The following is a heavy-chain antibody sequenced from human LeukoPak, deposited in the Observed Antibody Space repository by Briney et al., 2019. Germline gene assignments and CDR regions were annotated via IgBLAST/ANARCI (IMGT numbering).Heavy chain of an antibody. D-gene: IGHD3-22*01. CDR2: ISYDGSNK. J-gene: IGHJ4*02. Sequence: PGRSLRLSCAASGFTFSSYAMHWVRQAPGKGLEWVAVISYDGSNKYYADSVKGRFTISRDNSKNTLYLQMNSPRAEDTAVYYCARGDSSGYRTLDYWGQGTLVTVSS. V-gene: IGHV3-30-3*01. CDR3: ARGDSSGYRTLDY. CDR1: GFTFSSYA.